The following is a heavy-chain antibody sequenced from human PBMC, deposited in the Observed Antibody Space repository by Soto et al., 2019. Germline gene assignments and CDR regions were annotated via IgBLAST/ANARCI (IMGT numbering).Heavy chain of an antibody. CDR3: ARAGRDYGDHFDY. D-gene: IGHD4-17*01. V-gene: IGHV4-30-4*01. CDR2: IYYSGST. CDR1: GGSISSGDYY. Sequence: QVQLQESGPGLVKPSQTLSLTCTVSGGSISSGDYYWSWIRQPPGKGLEWIGYIYYSGSTYYNPSLKSRVSISVDTSKNQFSLKLSSVTAADTAVYYCARAGRDYGDHFDYWGQGTLVTVSS. J-gene: IGHJ4*02.